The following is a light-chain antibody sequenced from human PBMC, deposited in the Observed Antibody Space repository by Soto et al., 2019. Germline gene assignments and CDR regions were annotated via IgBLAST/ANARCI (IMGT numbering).Light chain of an antibody. Sequence: QSALTQPASVPGSPGQSITISCTGTSSDVGGYIYVSWHQQHPGTAPKLMIYDVSNRPSGVSNRFSGSKSGNTASLTICGLQSEDEAHYYCSSFTSSNTLVFGGGTKLTVL. CDR1: SSDVGGYIY. V-gene: IGLV2-14*01. CDR2: DVS. CDR3: SSFTSSNTLV. J-gene: IGLJ2*01.